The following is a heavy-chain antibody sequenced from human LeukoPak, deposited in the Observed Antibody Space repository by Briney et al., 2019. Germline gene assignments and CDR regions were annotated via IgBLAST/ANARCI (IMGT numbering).Heavy chain of an antibody. CDR1: GYTFTGYY. V-gene: IGHV1-2*02. D-gene: IGHD6-25*01. CDR3: ARERTPGSGYGVDY. Sequence: GASVKVSCKASGYTFTGYYIHWVRQAPGQGLEWMGWINPNSGGTNYAQKFQGRVTMTGDRSISTAYMELSRLRSDDTAVYYCARERTPGSGYGVDYWGQGTVVTVSS. CDR2: INPNSGGT. J-gene: IGHJ4*02.